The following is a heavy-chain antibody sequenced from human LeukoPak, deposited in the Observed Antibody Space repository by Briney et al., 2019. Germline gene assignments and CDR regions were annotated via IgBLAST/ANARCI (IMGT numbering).Heavy chain of an antibody. CDR1: GGSISSYY. J-gene: IGHJ3*02. D-gene: IGHD5-12*01. CDR3: ARDSPMPGYSSSKDAFDI. Sequence: SETLSLTCTVSGGSISSYYWSWIRQPPGKGLEWIGYIYYSGSTNYNPSLKSRVTISVDTSKNQFSLKLSSVTAADTAVYYCARDSPMPGYSSSKDAFDIWGQGTRVTVSS. V-gene: IGHV4-59*01. CDR2: IYYSGST.